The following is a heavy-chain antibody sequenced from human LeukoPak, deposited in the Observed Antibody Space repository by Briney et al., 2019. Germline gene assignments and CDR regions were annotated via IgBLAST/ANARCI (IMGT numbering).Heavy chain of an antibody. J-gene: IGHJ4*02. Sequence: GGSLRLSCAASGFTFSSYAMSWVRQAPGKGLEWVSAISGSGGSTYYADSVKGRFTISRDNSKNTLYLQMNSLRVEDTAVYYCARDKTVGADTGSSFYYWGQGALVTVSS. V-gene: IGHV3-23*01. D-gene: IGHD3-10*01. CDR1: GFTFSSYA. CDR2: ISGSGGST. CDR3: ARDKTVGADTGSSFYY.